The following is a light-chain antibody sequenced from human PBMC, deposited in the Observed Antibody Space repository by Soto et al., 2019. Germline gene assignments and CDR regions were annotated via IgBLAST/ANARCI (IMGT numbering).Light chain of an antibody. CDR1: QSISSY. Sequence: DIQMTQSPSSLSASVGDRVTLTCRASQSISSYLNWYQQKPGKAPELLIFAASSLHSGVPSRFSGSRSGTEFTLTISSLQPDDIATYYCQQYDTYWTFGQGTKVEI. CDR2: AAS. CDR3: QQYDTYWT. J-gene: IGKJ1*01. V-gene: IGKV1-39*01.